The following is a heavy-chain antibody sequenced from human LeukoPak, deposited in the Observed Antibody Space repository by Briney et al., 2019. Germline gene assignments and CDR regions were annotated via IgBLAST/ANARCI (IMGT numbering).Heavy chain of an antibody. CDR2: ISGSGSGGST. CDR3: AKATSVTTLFDY. D-gene: IGHD4-17*01. J-gene: IGHJ4*02. Sequence: GGTLRLSCAASGFIFSSYGMTWVRQAPGKGLEWVSAISGSGSGGSTYYADSVKGRFTISRDNSKNTLYLQMNSLRVEDTAVYYCAKATSVTTLFDYWGQGTLVTVSS. V-gene: IGHV3-23*01. CDR1: GFIFSSYG.